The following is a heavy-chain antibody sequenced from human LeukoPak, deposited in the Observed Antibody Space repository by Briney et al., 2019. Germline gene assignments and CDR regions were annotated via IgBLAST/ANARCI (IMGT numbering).Heavy chain of an antibody. CDR2: IYHSGST. D-gene: IGHD2-21*02. Sequence: PSETLSLTCAVSGGSISSGGYSWSWIRQPPGKGLEWIGYIYHSGSTYCNPSLKSRVTISVDRSKNQFSLKLSSVTAADTAVYYCARAGYCGGDCGLDYWGQGTLVTVSS. CDR1: GGSISSGGYS. J-gene: IGHJ4*02. CDR3: ARAGYCGGDCGLDY. V-gene: IGHV4-30-2*01.